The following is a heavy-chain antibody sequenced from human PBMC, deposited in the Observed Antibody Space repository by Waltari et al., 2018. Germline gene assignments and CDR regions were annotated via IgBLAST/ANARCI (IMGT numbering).Heavy chain of an antibody. CDR1: GYSFTSYW. CDR3: ARQDSYGYLAYYFDY. J-gene: IGHJ4*02. D-gene: IGHD5-18*01. CDR2: SCPGDSDT. V-gene: IGHV5-51*01. Sequence: EVQLVQSGAEVKKPGESLKISCKGSGYSFTSYWIGWVRQMPGKGLEWLGSSCPGDSDTRYSPSFQGKVTISADKSISTAYLQWSSLKASDTAMYYCARQDSYGYLAYYFDYWGQGTLVTVSS.